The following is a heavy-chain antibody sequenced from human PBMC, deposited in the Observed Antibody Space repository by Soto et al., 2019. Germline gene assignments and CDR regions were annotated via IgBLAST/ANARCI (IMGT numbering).Heavy chain of an antibody. CDR1: GASIGSGGW. J-gene: IGHJ5*02. D-gene: IGHD2-8*02. CDR2: IFHDGNT. Sequence: LSLTCAVSGASIGSGGWWSWVRQPPGKGLEWIAEIFHDGNTNYSPSLKSRVTISVDKSQNQFSLNVYSVTAADTAVYYCARHEGWTGPDQWGQGTLVTVSS. V-gene: IGHV4-4*02. CDR3: ARHEGWTGPDQ.